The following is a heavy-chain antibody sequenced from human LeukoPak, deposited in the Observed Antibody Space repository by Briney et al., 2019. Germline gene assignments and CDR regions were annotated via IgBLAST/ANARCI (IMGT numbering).Heavy chain of an antibody. CDR3: ARRTGGASFDY. V-gene: IGHV4-39*01. CDR2: IYYSGST. J-gene: IGHJ4*02. D-gene: IGHD1-1*01. CDR1: GGSISSSNYD. Sequence: SETLSLTCFVSGGSISSSNYDWGWIRQPPGKGLEWIGSIYYSGSTYYNPSLKSRVTISVDTSKNQFSLKLSSVTAADTAVYYCARRTGGASFDYWGQGTLVTVSS.